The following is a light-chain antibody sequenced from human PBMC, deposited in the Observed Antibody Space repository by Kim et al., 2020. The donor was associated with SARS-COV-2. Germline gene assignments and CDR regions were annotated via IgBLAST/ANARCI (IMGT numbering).Light chain of an antibody. V-gene: IGLV2-23*02. CDR1: SSDVGNYNL. J-gene: IGLJ1*01. Sequence: QSALTQPASVSGSPGQSITISCTGSSSDVGNYNLVSWYQQHPGKAPKLKIYEVTRRPSGVSNRFSGSKSGNTASLTISGLQAEDEADYYCCSYPDSNTAVFGAGTKVTVL. CDR2: EVT. CDR3: CSYPDSNTAV.